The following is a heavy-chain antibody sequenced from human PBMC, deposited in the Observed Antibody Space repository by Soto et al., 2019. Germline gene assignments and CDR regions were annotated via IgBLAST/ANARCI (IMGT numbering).Heavy chain of an antibody. Sequence: EVQLVESGGGLVQPGGSLRLSCAASGFTFSSYSMNWVRQAPGKGLEWVSYISSSSSTIYYADSVKGRFTISRDNAKNSRYLQMNSLRAEDTAVYYCARGAYYYDSSGLSYWGQGTPVTVSS. CDR1: GFTFSSYS. V-gene: IGHV3-48*01. CDR3: ARGAYYYDSSGLSY. CDR2: ISSSSSTI. D-gene: IGHD3-22*01. J-gene: IGHJ4*02.